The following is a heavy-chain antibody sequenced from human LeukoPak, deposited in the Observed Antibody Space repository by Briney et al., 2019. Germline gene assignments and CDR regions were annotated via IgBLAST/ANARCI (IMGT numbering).Heavy chain of an antibody. D-gene: IGHD3-22*01. CDR1: GFTFSNDW. CDR2: INSDGSST. J-gene: IGHJ5*02. V-gene: IGHV3-74*01. Sequence: GGSLRLSCAASGFTFSNDWMHWVRQAPGTGLVLLSRINSDGSSTTYADSVHGRFTISRDNAEITLCLHMSSLGTEDTGVYYFSRDEDYYASSCNPAWGQG. CDR3: SRDEDYYASSCNPA.